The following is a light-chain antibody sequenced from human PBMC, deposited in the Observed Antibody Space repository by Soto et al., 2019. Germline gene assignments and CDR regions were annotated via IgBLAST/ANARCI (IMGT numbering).Light chain of an antibody. V-gene: IGLV2-11*01. CDR3: CSYAGSYTFVV. Sequence: QCALTQPRSVSGSPGQSVTISCTGTSSDVGGYNYVSWYQQHPGKAPKLMIYDVSKRPSGVPDRFSGSKSGNTASLTISGLQAGGEADYYCCSYAGSYTFVVFGTGTKVTVL. CDR1: SSDVGGYNY. CDR2: DVS. J-gene: IGLJ1*01.